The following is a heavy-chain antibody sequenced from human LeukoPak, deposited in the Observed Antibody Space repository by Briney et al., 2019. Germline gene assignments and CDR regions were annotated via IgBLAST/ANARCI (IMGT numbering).Heavy chain of an antibody. D-gene: IGHD3-22*01. V-gene: IGHV4-59*01. CDR1: GGSISSYY. Sequence: SETLSLTCTVSGGSISSYYWSWFREPPGKGLEWIGYIYYSGSTNYNPSLKSRVTISVDTSKNQFSLKLSSVTAADTAVYYCARRSYSSGYYYFDYWGQGTLVTVSS. CDR3: ARRSYSSGYYYFDY. CDR2: IYYSGST. J-gene: IGHJ4*02.